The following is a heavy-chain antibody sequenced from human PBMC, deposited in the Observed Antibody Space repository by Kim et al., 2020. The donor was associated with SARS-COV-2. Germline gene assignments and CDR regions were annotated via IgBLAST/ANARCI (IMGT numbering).Heavy chain of an antibody. CDR2: T. V-gene: IGHV4-30-2*03. D-gene: IGHD1-1*01. CDR3: ARARNDGAFDI. Sequence: TYYNPSLKSRVTISVDTSKNQFSLKLSSVTAADTAVYYCARARNDGAFDIWGQGTMVTVSS. J-gene: IGHJ3*02.